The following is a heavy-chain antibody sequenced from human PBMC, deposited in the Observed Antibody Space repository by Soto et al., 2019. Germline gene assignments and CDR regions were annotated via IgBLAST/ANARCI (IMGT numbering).Heavy chain of an antibody. CDR1: GGTFSSYA. V-gene: IGHV1-69*01. CDR3: ARVGLVGATLPGSCDY. Sequence: ASVKVSCKASGGTFSSYAISWVRQAPGQGLEWVGGIIPIFGTANYAQKFEGRVTITADESTSPAYMELSCLRSEDTAVYYCARVGLVGATLPGSCDYWGQGTLVTV. D-gene: IGHD1-26*01. CDR2: IIPIFGTA. J-gene: IGHJ4*02.